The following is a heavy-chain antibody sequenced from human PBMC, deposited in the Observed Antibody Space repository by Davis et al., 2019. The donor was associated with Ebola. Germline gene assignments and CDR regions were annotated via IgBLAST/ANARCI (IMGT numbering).Heavy chain of an antibody. D-gene: IGHD3-3*01. CDR1: GFTFDDYA. CDR3: AKGVLRFSGWPYYYYAMDV. Sequence: SLKISCVASGFTFDDYAMHWVRQPPGKGLEWVSGVSWNGGILDYADSVKGRFTISRDNAKNSLYLEMNNLRAEDTALYYCAKGVLRFSGWPYYYYAMDVWGKGTTVTVSS. J-gene: IGHJ6*04. CDR2: VSWNGGIL. V-gene: IGHV3-9*01.